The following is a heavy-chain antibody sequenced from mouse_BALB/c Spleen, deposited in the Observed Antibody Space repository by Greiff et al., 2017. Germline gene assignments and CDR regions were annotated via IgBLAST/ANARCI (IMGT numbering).Heavy chain of an antibody. Sequence: QVQLKQSGAELAKPGASVKMSCKASGYTFTSYWMHWVKQRPGQGLEWIGYINPSTGYTEYNQKFKDKATLTADKSSSTAYMQLSSLTSEDSAVYYCARGDYYGSSLYYAMDYWGQGTSVTVSS. CDR2: INPSTGYT. J-gene: IGHJ4*01. V-gene: IGHV1-7*01. D-gene: IGHD1-1*01. CDR1: GYTFTSYW. CDR3: ARGDYYGSSLYYAMDY.